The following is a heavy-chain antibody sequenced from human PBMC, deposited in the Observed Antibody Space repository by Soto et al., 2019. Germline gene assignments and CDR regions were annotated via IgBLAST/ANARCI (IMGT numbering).Heavy chain of an antibody. CDR1: GFTFSSNA. CDR2: ISAASDYI. CDR3: AKNWRPGATPFDY. Sequence: EVQLLESGGGLVQPGGSLRLSCATSGFTFSSNAMNWVRQAPGKGLEWVSAISAASDYIYYGASVKGRFTVSRDNSKNTLYLHLNSLRAEDTAVYYCAKNWRPGATPFDYWGQGTLVTVSS. D-gene: IGHD1-26*01. V-gene: IGHV3-23*01. J-gene: IGHJ4*02.